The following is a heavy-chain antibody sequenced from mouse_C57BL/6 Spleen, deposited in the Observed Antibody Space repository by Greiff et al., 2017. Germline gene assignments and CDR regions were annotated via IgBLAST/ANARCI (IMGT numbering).Heavy chain of an antibody. CDR3: ARGTTGVYYAMDY. CDR1: GFNIKNTY. J-gene: IGHJ4*01. CDR2: IDPANGNT. D-gene: IGHD2-12*01. Sequence: EVKLQESVAELVRPGASVKLSCTASGFNIKNTYMHWVKQRPEQGLEWIGRIDPANGNTKYAPKFQGKATITADTSSNTSYLQLSSLTSEDTAIYYCARGTTGVYYAMDYWGQGTSVTVSS. V-gene: IGHV14-3*01.